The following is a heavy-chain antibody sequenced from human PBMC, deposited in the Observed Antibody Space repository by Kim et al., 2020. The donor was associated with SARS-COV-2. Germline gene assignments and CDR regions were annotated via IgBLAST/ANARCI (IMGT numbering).Heavy chain of an antibody. CDR3: ARDFLDYYDSSGYARVDY. CDR2: IYYSGST. Sequence: SETLSLTCTVSGGSISSSSYYWGWIRQPPGKGLEWIGSIYYSGSTYYNPSLKSRVTISVDTSKNQFSLKLSSVTAADTAVYYCARDFLDYYDSSGYARVDYWGQGTLVTVSS. D-gene: IGHD3-22*01. J-gene: IGHJ4*02. CDR1: GGSISSSSYY. V-gene: IGHV4-39*07.